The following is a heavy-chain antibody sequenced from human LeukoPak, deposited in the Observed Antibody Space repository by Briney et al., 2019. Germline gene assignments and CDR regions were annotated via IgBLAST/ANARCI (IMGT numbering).Heavy chain of an antibody. CDR3: AKDQAGYSIYFEH. D-gene: IGHD5-18*01. J-gene: IGHJ4*02. V-gene: IGHV3-30*18. CDR2: MSYDGSNK. Sequence: GESLRLSCAASGFTFSSSGMHWVRQAPGKGLEWVAVMSYDGSNKYYVDSVKGRFTISRDNSKNTLYLQMNSLRPEDTAVYYCAKDQAGYSIYFEHWGQGTPVIVAS. CDR1: GFTFSSSG.